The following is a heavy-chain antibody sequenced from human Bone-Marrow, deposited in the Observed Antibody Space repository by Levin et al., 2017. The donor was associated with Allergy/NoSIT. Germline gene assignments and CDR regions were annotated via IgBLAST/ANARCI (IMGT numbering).Heavy chain of an antibody. J-gene: IGHJ4*02. CDR1: GGSISGGGYS. V-gene: IGHV4-30-2*01. CDR3: ASGAIGYGSASYIFDY. Sequence: PSETLSLTCVVSGGSISGGGYSWTWIRQPPGKGLEWIGYIDDSGTTEYNPSLNSRASMSVDSSKNQFSLRLTSVTAADAAVYFCASGAIGYGSASYIFDYWGQGTRVTVSS. CDR2: IDDSGTT. D-gene: IGHD3-10*01.